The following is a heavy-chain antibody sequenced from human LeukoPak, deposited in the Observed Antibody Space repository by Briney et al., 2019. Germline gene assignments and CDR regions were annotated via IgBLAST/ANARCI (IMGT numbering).Heavy chain of an antibody. J-gene: IGHJ3*02. V-gene: IGHV1-2*02. Sequence: ASVKVSCKASGYTFTGYYMHWVRQAPGQGLEWMGWINPNSGGTNYAQKFQGRVTMTRDTSISTAYMELSRLRSDDTAGYYCARGDIVVVPAANDAFDIWGQGTMVTVSS. CDR3: ARGDIVVVPAANDAFDI. D-gene: IGHD2-2*01. CDR2: INPNSGGT. CDR1: GYTFTGYY.